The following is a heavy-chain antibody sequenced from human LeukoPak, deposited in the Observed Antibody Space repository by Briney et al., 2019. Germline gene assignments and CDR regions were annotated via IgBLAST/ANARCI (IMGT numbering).Heavy chain of an antibody. CDR3: ARDSANSWHDY. CDR2: IYYSGST. CDR1: GGSISSSSYY. V-gene: IGHV4-39*07. D-gene: IGHD6-13*01. J-gene: IGHJ4*02. Sequence: PSETLSLTCIVSGGSISSSSYYWGWIRQPPGKGLEWIGSIYYSGSTYYNPSLKSRVTISVDTSKNQFSLKLSSVTAADTAVYYCARDSANSWHDYWGQGTLVTVSS.